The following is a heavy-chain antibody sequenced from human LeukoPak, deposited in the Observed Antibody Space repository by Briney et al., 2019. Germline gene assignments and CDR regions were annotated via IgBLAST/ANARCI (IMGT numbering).Heavy chain of an antibody. CDR3: ARAAFVSSWYSRFLYFGY. CDR1: GGSFSGYY. Sequence: SETLSLTCAVYGGSFSGYYWSWIRQPPGKGLEWIGEINHSGSTNYNPSLKSRVTISVDTSKNQFSLKLSSVTAADTAVYYCARAAFVSSWYSRFLYFGYWGQGTLVTVSS. D-gene: IGHD6-13*01. V-gene: IGHV4-34*01. J-gene: IGHJ4*02. CDR2: INHSGST.